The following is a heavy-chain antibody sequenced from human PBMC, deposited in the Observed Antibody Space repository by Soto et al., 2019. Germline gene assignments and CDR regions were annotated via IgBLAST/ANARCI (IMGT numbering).Heavy chain of an antibody. Sequence: LSLPCTVPGGSISSYYWSLIRQPAGKGLEWIGRIYTSGSTNYNPSLKSRVTMSVDTSKNQFSLKLSSVTAADTAVYYCARVLRLSSSWYGWFDPWGQGTLVTVSS. V-gene: IGHV4-4*07. CDR2: IYTSGST. J-gene: IGHJ5*02. CDR1: GGSISSYY. CDR3: ARVLRLSSSWYGWFDP. D-gene: IGHD6-13*01.